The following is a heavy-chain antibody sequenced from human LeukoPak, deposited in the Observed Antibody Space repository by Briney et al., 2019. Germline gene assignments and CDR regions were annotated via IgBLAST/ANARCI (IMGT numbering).Heavy chain of an antibody. J-gene: IGHJ4*02. D-gene: IGHD4-23*01. Sequence: ASVKVSCKASGGTFSSYAISWVRQAPGQGLEWMGWINPNSGGTNYAQKFQGRVTMTRDTSISTAYMELSRLRSDDTAVYYCARGYGGNSALSDYWGQGTLVTVSS. V-gene: IGHV1-2*02. CDR1: GGTFSSYA. CDR2: INPNSGGT. CDR3: ARGYGGNSALSDY.